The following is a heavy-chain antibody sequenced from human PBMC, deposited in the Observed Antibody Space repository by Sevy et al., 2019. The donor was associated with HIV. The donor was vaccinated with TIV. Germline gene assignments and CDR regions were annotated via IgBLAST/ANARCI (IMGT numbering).Heavy chain of an antibody. CDR1: GGSISAYY. Sequence: SETLSLTCTVSGGSISAYYWSWIRQPPGKPLEYIGYIYYTGSTNYNPSLKSRVTISVDTSKNQFSLKLNSVTAAETAVYFYARAPPVRSGDDSLNWFDPWGQGTLVTVSS. CDR2: IYYTGST. J-gene: IGHJ5*02. CDR3: ARAPPVRSGDDSLNWFDP. D-gene: IGHD5-12*01. V-gene: IGHV4-59*01.